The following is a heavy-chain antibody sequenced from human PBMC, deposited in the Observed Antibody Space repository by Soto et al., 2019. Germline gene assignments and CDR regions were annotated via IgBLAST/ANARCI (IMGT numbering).Heavy chain of an antibody. V-gene: IGHV4-59*01. Sequence: PSETLSLTCTVSGASITQYYWNWIRQSPGKGLEWIVSVSSTGSTVYNPSLTSRVTVSLDTSKNQFSLTLNSVTSSDTAVYHCARGGLKPYNKNALDLWGKG. J-gene: IGHJ6*03. CDR2: VSSTGST. CDR3: ARGGLKPYNKNALDL. CDR1: GASITQYY. D-gene: IGHD1-20*01.